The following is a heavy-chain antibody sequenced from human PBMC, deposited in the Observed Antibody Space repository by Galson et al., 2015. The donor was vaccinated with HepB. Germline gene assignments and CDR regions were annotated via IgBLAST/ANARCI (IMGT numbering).Heavy chain of an antibody. CDR3: ARDSDKEGWLRGIDY. J-gene: IGHJ4*02. CDR2: IIPILGIA. Sequence: SVKVSCKASGGTFSSYAISWVRQAPGQGLEWMGRIIPILGIANYAQKFQGRVTITADKSTSTAYMELSSLRSEDTAVYYCARDSDKEGWLRGIDYWGQGTLVTVSS. CDR1: GGTFSSYA. D-gene: IGHD5-12*01. V-gene: IGHV1-69*04.